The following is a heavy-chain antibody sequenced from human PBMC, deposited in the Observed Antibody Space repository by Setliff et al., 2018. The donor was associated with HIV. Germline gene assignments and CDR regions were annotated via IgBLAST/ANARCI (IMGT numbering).Heavy chain of an antibody. V-gene: IGHV1-18*01. CDR1: GYDFTAYA. J-gene: IGHJ3*02. CDR2: ISAYNGNT. Sequence: ASVKVSCKASGYDFTAYAISWVRQAPGQGLEWMGWISAYNGNTNYAQKLQGRVTMTTDTSTSTAYMELRSLRSDDTAVYYCARAMVRGFGAFDIWGQGTMVTVSS. CDR3: ARAMVRGFGAFDI. D-gene: IGHD3-10*01.